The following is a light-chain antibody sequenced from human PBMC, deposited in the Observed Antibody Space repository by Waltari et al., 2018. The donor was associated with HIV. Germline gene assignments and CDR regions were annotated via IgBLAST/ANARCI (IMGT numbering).Light chain of an antibody. CDR1: SRDVGGYNY. CDR3: SSYAGSNNRV. V-gene: IGLV2-8*01. Sequence: QSALTQPPPASGSPGQSATISCTGTSRDVGGYNYVSWYQQHPGKAPKLMIYEVNKRPSGVPDRFSGSKSGNTASLTVSGLQAEDEADYYCSSYAGSNNRVFGGGTKLTVL. J-gene: IGLJ2*01. CDR2: EVN.